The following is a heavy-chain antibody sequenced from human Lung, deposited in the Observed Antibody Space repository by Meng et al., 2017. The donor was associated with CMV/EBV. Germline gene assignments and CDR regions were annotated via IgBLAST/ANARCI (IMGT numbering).Heavy chain of an antibody. CDR1: GYTFIGHY. D-gene: IGHD2-21*01. J-gene: IGHJ5*02. CDR3: ARGSEYSPRRWFDP. Sequence: XVKVSCXTSGYTFIGHYMHWLRQAPGQGLEWMGWINPMSGDTNFAQKFQGRVTMTRDTSISTAYMELSRLRSDDTAVYYCARGSEYSPRRWFDPWGQGTRVTGSS. CDR2: INPMSGDT. V-gene: IGHV1-2*02.